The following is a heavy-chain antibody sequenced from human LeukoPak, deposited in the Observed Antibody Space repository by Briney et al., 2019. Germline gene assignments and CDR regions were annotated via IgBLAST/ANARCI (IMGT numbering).Heavy chain of an antibody. CDR3: ARLYSGSYFDY. CDR2: IYSGGST. CDR1: GFTVGSNY. Sequence: GGSLRLSCAASGFTVGSNYMSWVRQAPGKGLEWVSVIYSGGSTYYADSVKGRFTISRDNSKNPLYLQMNSLRAEDTAVYYCARLYSGSYFDYWGQGTLVTVSS. V-gene: IGHV3-53*01. J-gene: IGHJ4*02. D-gene: IGHD1-26*01.